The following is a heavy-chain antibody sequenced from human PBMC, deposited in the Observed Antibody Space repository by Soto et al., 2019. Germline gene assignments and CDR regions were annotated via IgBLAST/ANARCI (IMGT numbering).Heavy chain of an antibody. CDR2: IYPGDSDT. V-gene: IGHV5-51*01. Sequence: PGESLKISCKGSGYSFTSYWIGWVRQMPGRGLEWMGIIYPGDSDTRYSPSFQGQVTISADKSISTAYLQWSSLKASDTARYYRARLYDSSGHHFDYWGQGTLVTVSS. CDR3: ARLYDSSGHHFDY. D-gene: IGHD3-22*01. CDR1: GYSFTSYW. J-gene: IGHJ4*02.